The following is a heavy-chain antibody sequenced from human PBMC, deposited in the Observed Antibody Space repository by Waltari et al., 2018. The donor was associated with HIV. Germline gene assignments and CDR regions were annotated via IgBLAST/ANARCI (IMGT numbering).Heavy chain of an antibody. D-gene: IGHD6-13*01. V-gene: IGHV3-7*01. CDR2: IKQDGSEI. J-gene: IGHJ4*02. CDR1: GFTFSCYW. Sequence: EVQLVESGGGLVQPGGSLRLSCAAPGFTFSCYWMSWVRQAPGKGLEWVANIKQDGSEIYYVDSVKGRFTISRDNAKNSLYLQMNSLRAEDTAVYFCARRGGRSSPLGYWGQGTLVTVSS. CDR3: ARRGGRSSPLGY.